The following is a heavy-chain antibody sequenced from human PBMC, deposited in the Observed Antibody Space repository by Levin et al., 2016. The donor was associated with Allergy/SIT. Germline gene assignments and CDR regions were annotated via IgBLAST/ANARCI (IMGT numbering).Heavy chain of an antibody. CDR1: GFTFSSYA. J-gene: IGHJ5*02. Sequence: GSLKISCAASGFTFSSYAMSWVRQAPGKGLEWVSAISGSGGSTYYADSVKGRFTISRDNSKNTLYLQMNSLRAEDTAVYYCAKGSSSWYDNWFDPWGQGTLVTVSS. V-gene: IGHV3-23*01. CDR3: AKGSSSWYDNWFDP. CDR2: ISGSGGST. D-gene: IGHD6-13*01.